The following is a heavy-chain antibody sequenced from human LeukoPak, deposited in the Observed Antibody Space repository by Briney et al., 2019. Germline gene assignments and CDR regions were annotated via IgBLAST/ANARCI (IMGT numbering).Heavy chain of an antibody. J-gene: IGHJ4*02. CDR1: GYTFTGYY. CDR3: ARDIVGATGLDPLSDY. V-gene: IGHV1-2*02. D-gene: IGHD1-26*01. Sequence: ASVEVSCKASGYTFTGYYMHWVRQAPGQGLEWMGWINPNSGGTNYAQKFQGRVTMTRDTSISTAYMELSRLRSDDTAVYYCARDIVGATGLDPLSDYWGQGTLVTVSS. CDR2: INPNSGGT.